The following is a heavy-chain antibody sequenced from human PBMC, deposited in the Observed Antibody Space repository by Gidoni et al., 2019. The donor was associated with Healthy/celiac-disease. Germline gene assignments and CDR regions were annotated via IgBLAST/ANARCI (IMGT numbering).Heavy chain of an antibody. CDR3: ARVTYCSSTSCYRSSNWFDP. J-gene: IGHJ5*02. Sequence: QLQLQESGSGLVKPSQTLSLTCAVSGGSISSGGYSWGWIRQPPGKGLEWIGYIYHSGSTYYNPSLKSRVTISVDRSKNQFSLKLSSVTAADTAVYYCARVTYCSSTSCYRSSNWFDPWGQGTLVTVSS. CDR1: GGSISSGGYS. D-gene: IGHD2-2*01. CDR2: IYHSGST. V-gene: IGHV4-30-2*01.